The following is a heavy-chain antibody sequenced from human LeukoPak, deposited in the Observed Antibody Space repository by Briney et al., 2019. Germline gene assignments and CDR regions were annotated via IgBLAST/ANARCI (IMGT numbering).Heavy chain of an antibody. CDR3: AKSAAGYCSGGSCYLGY. D-gene: IGHD2-15*01. Sequence: GGSLRLSCAASGFTFSVYGMSWVRQAPGKGLEWVSAISGDGTYYADSVKGRFTISRDNSKDTLYLQMNSLRAEDTAVYYCAKSAAGYCSGGSCYLGYWGQGTLVTVSS. CDR1: GFTFSVYG. CDR2: ISGDGT. J-gene: IGHJ4*02. V-gene: IGHV3-23*01.